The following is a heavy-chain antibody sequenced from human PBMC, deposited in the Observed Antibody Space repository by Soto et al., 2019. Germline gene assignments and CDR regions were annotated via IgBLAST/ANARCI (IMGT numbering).Heavy chain of an antibody. J-gene: IGHJ5*02. CDR2: IYHGGST. Sequence: EPLYLPCAVLGSSSRSGYYWGLLRQPTGKGLEWIGRIYHGGSTYSNPSLNSRVTLSIDMTNNHVSLILNSVTAADTAVYYCARVGPWVPYYYDSSPYTFENWFGPWGQGTLVTFSS. D-gene: IGHD3-22*01. CDR1: GSSSRSGYY. CDR3: ARVGPWVPYYYDSSPYTFENWFGP. V-gene: IGHV4-38-2*01.